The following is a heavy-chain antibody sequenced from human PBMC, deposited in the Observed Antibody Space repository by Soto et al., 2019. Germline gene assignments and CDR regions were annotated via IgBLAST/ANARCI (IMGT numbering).Heavy chain of an antibody. Sequence: QVQLVQSGAEVKKPGASVKVSCKASGYILTGYYLHWVRQAPGQGLEWMGCINPKSGDTNYAKKFQGRVTITADESTSTAYMELSSLRSEDTAVYYCARGDYYFDYWGQGTLVTVSS. CDR2: INPKSGDT. V-gene: IGHV1-2*02. CDR3: ARGDYYFDY. J-gene: IGHJ4*02. CDR1: GYILTGYY.